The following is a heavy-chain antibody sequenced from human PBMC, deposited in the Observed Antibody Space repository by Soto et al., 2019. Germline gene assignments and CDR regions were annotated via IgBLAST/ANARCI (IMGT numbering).Heavy chain of an antibody. J-gene: IGHJ6*02. V-gene: IGHV1-18*01. Sequence: QVQLVQSGAEVRKPGSSVKVSCKASGYIFVNYGIAWVRQAPGQGLEWMGWVSPYSGNTHYASKVQGRLTMSTGTPTRTAYVDLGRLPAAQPAGSYWATVHSIVTPIPPAVWGEGTT. CDR3: ATVHSIVTPIPPAV. D-gene: IGHD3-16*02. CDR2: VSPYSGNT. CDR1: GYIFVNYG.